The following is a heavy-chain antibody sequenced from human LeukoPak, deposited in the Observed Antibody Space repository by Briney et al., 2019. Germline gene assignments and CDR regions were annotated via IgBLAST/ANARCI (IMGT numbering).Heavy chain of an antibody. CDR1: GFPFTRYT. Sequence: GGCLRLSCAASGFPFTRYTMNWIRQAPGKGLEWVASMSTSGTYTYYGYSLKGRFTLSRENAKNSLYLQMNRLRAEDTAVYYCAREGRSEEFAYWGQGPLVPVSS. D-gene: IGHD1-26*01. CDR2: MSTSGTYT. CDR3: AREGRSEEFAY. J-gene: IGHJ4*02. V-gene: IGHV3-21*01.